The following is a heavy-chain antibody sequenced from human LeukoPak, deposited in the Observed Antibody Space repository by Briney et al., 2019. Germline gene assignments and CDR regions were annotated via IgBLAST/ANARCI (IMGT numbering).Heavy chain of an antibody. CDR1: GGSFSGYY. CDR2: INHSGST. J-gene: IGHJ6*03. D-gene: IGHD3-10*01. CDR3: ARQPRTRRDYGSGSYLRNYYYYYMDV. V-gene: IGHV4-34*01. Sequence: PSETLSLTCAVYGGSFSGYYWSWIRQPPGKGLEWIGEINHSGSTNYNPSLKSRVTISVDTSKNQFSLKLSSVTAADTAVYYCARQPRTRRDYGSGSYLRNYYYYYMDVWGKGTTVTISS.